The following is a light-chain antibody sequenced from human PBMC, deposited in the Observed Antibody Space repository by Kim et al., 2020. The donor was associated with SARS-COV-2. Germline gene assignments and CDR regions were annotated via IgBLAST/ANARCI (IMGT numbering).Light chain of an antibody. Sequence: GQASTLSCTGTSSDVGGYNYVSWYQQHPGKAPKRLIYDVSKRPAGVSNRFSGSKSGNTASLTISGLQAEDEADYYCSSYTSSSTWVFGGGTQLTVL. CDR2: DVS. CDR3: SSYTSSSTWV. CDR1: SSDVGGYNY. V-gene: IGLV2-14*04. J-gene: IGLJ3*02.